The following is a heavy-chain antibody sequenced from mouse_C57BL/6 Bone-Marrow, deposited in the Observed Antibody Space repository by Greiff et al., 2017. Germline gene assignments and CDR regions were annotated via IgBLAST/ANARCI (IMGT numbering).Heavy chain of an antibody. Sequence: VQLQQSGAELVRPGASVTLSCKASGYTFTDYEMHWVKQTPVHGLEWIGAIDPETGGTAYNQKFKGKAILTADKSSSTAYMELRSLTSEDSAVYYCTRLGYYGTAYWGQGTLVTVSA. D-gene: IGHD1-1*01. CDR1: GYTFTDYE. J-gene: IGHJ3*01. CDR2: IDPETGGT. CDR3: TRLGYYGTAY. V-gene: IGHV1-15*01.